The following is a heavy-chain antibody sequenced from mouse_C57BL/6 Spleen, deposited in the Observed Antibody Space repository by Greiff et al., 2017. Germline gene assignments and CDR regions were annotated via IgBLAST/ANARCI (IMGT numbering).Heavy chain of an antibody. Sequence: VQLQQPEAELVKPGASVKMSCKASGYTFTSYWITWVKQRPGQGLEWIGDIYPGSGSTNYNEKFKSKATLTVDTSSSTAYMQLSSLTSEDSAVYYCARAWLLQSIAMDYWGQGTSVTVSS. CDR3: ARAWLLQSIAMDY. D-gene: IGHD2-3*01. CDR1: GYTFTSYW. V-gene: IGHV1-55*01. CDR2: IYPGSGST. J-gene: IGHJ4*01.